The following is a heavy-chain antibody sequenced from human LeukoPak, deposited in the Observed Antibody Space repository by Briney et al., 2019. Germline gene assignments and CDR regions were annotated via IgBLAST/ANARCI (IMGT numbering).Heavy chain of an antibody. CDR1: GGSISSGGYY. CDR3: ARAPGYSSGWYPEAWFDP. Sequence: SETLSLTCTVSGGSISSGGYYWSWIRQHPGKGLEWIGYIYYSGSTYYNPSLKSRVTISVDTSKNQFSLKLSSVTAADTAVYYCARAPGYSSGWYPEAWFDPWGQGTLVTVSS. V-gene: IGHV4-31*03. D-gene: IGHD6-19*01. CDR2: IYYSGST. J-gene: IGHJ5*02.